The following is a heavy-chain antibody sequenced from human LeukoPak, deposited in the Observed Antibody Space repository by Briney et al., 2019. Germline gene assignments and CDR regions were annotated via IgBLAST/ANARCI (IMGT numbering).Heavy chain of an antibody. Sequence: GSLRLSCAASGFTFSSYGMSWVRQAPGKGLEWVSGISGSGGSTHYADSVKGRFTISRDNSKNTLYLQMNSLRAEDTAVYYCAKSMGLRITMKSPGYWGQGALVSVSS. CDR1: GFTFSSYG. V-gene: IGHV3-23*01. J-gene: IGHJ4*02. D-gene: IGHD3-22*01. CDR2: ISGSGGST. CDR3: AKSMGLRITMKSPGY.